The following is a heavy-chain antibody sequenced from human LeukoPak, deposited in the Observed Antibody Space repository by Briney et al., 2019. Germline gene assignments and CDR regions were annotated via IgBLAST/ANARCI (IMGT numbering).Heavy chain of an antibody. CDR2: IRYDGSNK. V-gene: IGHV3-30*02. Sequence: GGSLRLSCAASGFTFSSYGMHWVRQAPGKGLEWVAFIRYDGSNKYYADSVKGRFTISRGNSKNTLYLQMNSLRAEDTAVYYCASEPYYYDSSGYTPGGYWGQGTLVTVSS. CDR3: ASEPYYYDSSGYTPGGY. J-gene: IGHJ4*02. CDR1: GFTFSSYG. D-gene: IGHD3-22*01.